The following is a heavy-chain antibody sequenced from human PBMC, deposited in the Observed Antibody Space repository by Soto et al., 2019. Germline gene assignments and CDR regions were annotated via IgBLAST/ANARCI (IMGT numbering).Heavy chain of an antibody. CDR1: GFDFSTYG. Sequence: GGSLRLSCVASGFDFSTYGMHWVRQAPGKGLEWVALIWYDGSNKEYGDSVKGRFTVSRDNSRNTVYLQMNGVRAEDTAVYYCARHFYPSGGDHGLDVWGQGTTVTVPS. D-gene: IGHD6-19*01. V-gene: IGHV3-33*01. CDR3: ARHFYPSGGDHGLDV. CDR2: IWYDGSNK. J-gene: IGHJ6*02.